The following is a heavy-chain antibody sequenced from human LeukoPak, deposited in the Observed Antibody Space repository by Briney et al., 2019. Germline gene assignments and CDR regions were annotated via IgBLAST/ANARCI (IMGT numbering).Heavy chain of an antibody. J-gene: IGHJ3*02. CDR1: GGSISSYY. CDR2: IYYSGST. CDR3: ARGPGACSGGSCYSSDALEI. Sequence: PSETLSLTCTVSGGSISSYYWSWIRQPPGKGLEWIGYIYYSGSTNYNPSLKSRVTISVDTSKNQFSLKLSSVTAADTAVYYCARGPGACSGGSCYSSDALEIWGQGTRVTVSS. V-gene: IGHV4-59*01. D-gene: IGHD2-15*01.